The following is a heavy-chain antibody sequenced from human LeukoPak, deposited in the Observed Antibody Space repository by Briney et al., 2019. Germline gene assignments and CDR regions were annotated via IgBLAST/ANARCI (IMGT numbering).Heavy chain of an antibody. CDR3: ARGTTRSTHFDY. D-gene: IGHD4-17*01. V-gene: IGHV4-4*07. CDR1: GGSISSYY. Sequence: SETLSLTCTVSGGSISSYYWSWLRQPAGKGLEWIGRIYTSGSTNYNPSLKSRVTMSVDTSKNQFSLKLSSVTAADTAVYYCARGTTRSTHFDYWGQGTLVTVSS. J-gene: IGHJ4*02. CDR2: IYTSGST.